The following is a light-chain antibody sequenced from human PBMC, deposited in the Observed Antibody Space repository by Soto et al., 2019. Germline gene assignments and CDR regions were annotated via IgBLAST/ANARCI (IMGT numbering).Light chain of an antibody. Sequence: DIKMTQSPSTLSASVGDRVTITFRASQSIGRWLAWYQQKPGRAPKLLIYDASTLENGVPSRFSGSGSGTEFTLTITSLRPDDFATFYCQQFYTYSWTFGQGTKVDIK. CDR1: QSIGRW. V-gene: IGKV1-5*01. CDR3: QQFYTYSWT. J-gene: IGKJ1*01. CDR2: DAS.